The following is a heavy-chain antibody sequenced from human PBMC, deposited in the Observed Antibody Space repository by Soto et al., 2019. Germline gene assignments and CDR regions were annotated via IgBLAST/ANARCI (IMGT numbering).Heavy chain of an antibody. D-gene: IGHD3-3*01. CDR2: ISSSSSYI. V-gene: IGHV3-21*01. CDR3: ARVLRFLEWPNAFDI. CDR1: GFTISRSS. J-gene: IGHJ3*02. Sequence: SPAASGFTISRSSKSWVRQAPGKGLEWVSSISSSSSYIYYADSVKGRFTISRDNAKNSLYLQMNSLRAEDTAVYYCARVLRFLEWPNAFDIWGQGTMVTVSS.